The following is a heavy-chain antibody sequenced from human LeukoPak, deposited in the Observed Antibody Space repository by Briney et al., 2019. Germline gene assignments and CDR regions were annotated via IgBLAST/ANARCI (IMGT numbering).Heavy chain of an antibody. D-gene: IGHD5-18*01. CDR1: GGSFSDSY. Sequence: PSETLSLTCAVYGGSFSDSYWSWIRQPPGKGLEWIGEINHSGSTNFNPSLKSRVTISVDTSKNQFSLKLSSVTAADTAVYYCARGGYTHGYGYWGQGTLVTVSS. CDR2: INHSGST. CDR3: ARGGYTHGYGY. J-gene: IGHJ4*02. V-gene: IGHV4-34*01.